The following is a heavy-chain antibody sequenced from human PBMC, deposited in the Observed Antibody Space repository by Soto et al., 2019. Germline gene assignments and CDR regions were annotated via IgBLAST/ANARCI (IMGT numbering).Heavy chain of an antibody. J-gene: IGHJ4*02. V-gene: IGHV4-59*01. D-gene: IGHD3-10*01. CDR3: ATGRYYYGSEY. CDR2: IYYTGAT. Sequence: QVQLQESGPGLVRPSETLSLTCTVSRGSISSYYWSWIRQPPGKGLEWLGYIYYTGATNYNPSLKSRVTISLDTSKNQFSLHLSSVTAADTAVYYCATGRYYYGSEYWGQGTLVTLSS. CDR1: RGSISSYY.